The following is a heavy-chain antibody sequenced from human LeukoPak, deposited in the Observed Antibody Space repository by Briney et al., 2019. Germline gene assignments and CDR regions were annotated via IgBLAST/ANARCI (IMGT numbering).Heavy chain of an antibody. V-gene: IGHV1-2*04. Sequence: ASVKVSCKASGYTFTGYYIRWVRQAPGQGLEWMGWINPNSGDTNYAQKFQGWVTMTRDTSISTAYMELSRLRSDDAAVYYCARESGGATLYDYWGQGTLVTVSS. CDR2: INPNSGDT. CDR3: ARESGGATLYDY. D-gene: IGHD3-16*01. J-gene: IGHJ4*02. CDR1: GYTFTGYY.